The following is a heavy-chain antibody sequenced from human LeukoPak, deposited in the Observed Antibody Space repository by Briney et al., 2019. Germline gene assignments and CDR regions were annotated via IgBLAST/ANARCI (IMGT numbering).Heavy chain of an antibody. CDR1: GYTFTGYY. V-gene: IGHV1-2*02. D-gene: IGHD3-3*01. J-gene: IGHJ4*02. CDR3: ARDVRFLEWLWDY. CDR2: INPNSGGT. Sequence: ASVKVSCKASGYTFTGYYMHWVRQAPGQGLEWMGWINPNSGGTNYAQKFQGRVTMTRDTSISTAYMELSRLRSDDTAVYYCARDVRFLEWLWDYWGQGTLVTVSS.